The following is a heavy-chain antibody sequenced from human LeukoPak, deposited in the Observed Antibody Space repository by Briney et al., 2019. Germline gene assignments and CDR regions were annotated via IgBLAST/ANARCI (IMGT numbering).Heavy chain of an antibody. CDR1: GYTLTELS. Sequence: ASVKVSCKVSGYTLTELSIHWVRQAPGKGLEWMGGFDPEDGETFYAQKFQGRVTITTDESATTAYMELSSLRSEDTAVYYCARDVFGGSKAFDIWGQGTMVTVSS. CDR3: ARDVFGGSKAFDI. V-gene: IGHV1-24*01. D-gene: IGHD3-10*01. CDR2: FDPEDGET. J-gene: IGHJ3*02.